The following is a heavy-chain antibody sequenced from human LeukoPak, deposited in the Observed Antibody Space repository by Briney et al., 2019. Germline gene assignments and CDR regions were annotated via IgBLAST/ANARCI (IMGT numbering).Heavy chain of an antibody. Sequence: GGSLRLSCAASGFTVSSNYMSWVRQAPGKGLEWVSSISSSSSYIYYADSVKGRFTISRDNAKNSLYLQMNSLRAEDTAVYYCARVLWGILTGSSIDYWGQGTLVTVSS. CDR2: ISSSSSYI. CDR3: ARVLWGILTGSSIDY. J-gene: IGHJ4*02. D-gene: IGHD3-9*01. CDR1: GFTVSSNY. V-gene: IGHV3-21*01.